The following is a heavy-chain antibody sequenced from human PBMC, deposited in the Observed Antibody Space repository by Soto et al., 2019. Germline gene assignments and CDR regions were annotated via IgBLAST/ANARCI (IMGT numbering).Heavy chain of an antibody. J-gene: IGHJ4*02. CDR2: ISSSSSYI. Sequence: EVQLVESGGGLVKPGGSLRLSCAASGFTFSSYSMNWVRQAPGKGLAWVSSISSSSSYIYYADSVKGRFTISRDNAKNSLYLQMNSLRAEDTAVYYCARDLRAGIAVAGVGDYWGQGTLVTVSS. CDR3: ARDLRAGIAVAGVGDY. CDR1: GFTFSSYS. D-gene: IGHD6-19*01. V-gene: IGHV3-21*01.